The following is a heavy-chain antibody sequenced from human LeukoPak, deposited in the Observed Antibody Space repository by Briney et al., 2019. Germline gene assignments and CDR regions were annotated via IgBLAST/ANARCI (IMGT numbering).Heavy chain of an antibody. CDR1: GFTFDDYA. V-gene: IGHV3-9*01. J-gene: IGHJ5*02. CDR3: TKPFGP. CDR2: ISWNSETI. Sequence: GGSLRPSCAASGFTFDDYAMHWVRQAPGKGLEWVSGISWNSETIGYADSVKGRFTISRDNAKNSLFLQMKSLRVEDTALYYCTKPFGPWGQGTLVTVSS.